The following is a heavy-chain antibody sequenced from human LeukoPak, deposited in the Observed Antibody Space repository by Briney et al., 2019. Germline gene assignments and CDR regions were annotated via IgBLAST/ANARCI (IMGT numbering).Heavy chain of an antibody. CDR1: GGSISSYY. J-gene: IGHJ4*02. V-gene: IGHV4-59*08. Sequence: SETLSLTCTVSGGSISSYYWSWLRQPPGKGLEWIGQISYSGGTNYIPSLKSRVAISVDTSKNQFSLKLSSVTAGATAVYYCACPDYWGQGTLVTVSS. CDR2: ISYSGGT. CDR3: ACPDY.